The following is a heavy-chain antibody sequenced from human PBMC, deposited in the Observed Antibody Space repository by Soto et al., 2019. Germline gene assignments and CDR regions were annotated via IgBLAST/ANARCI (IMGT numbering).Heavy chain of an antibody. D-gene: IGHD3-22*01. CDR3: ARERGSGYLDY. Sequence: SETLSLTCTVSGASISNYYWSWIRQPPGKGLEWIGYIYYSGSTNYNPSLKSRVTISVDTSKNQFSLKLSSVTAADTAVYYCARERGSGYLDYWGQGTLVTVSS. J-gene: IGHJ4*02. CDR2: IYYSGST. V-gene: IGHV4-59*12. CDR1: GASISNYY.